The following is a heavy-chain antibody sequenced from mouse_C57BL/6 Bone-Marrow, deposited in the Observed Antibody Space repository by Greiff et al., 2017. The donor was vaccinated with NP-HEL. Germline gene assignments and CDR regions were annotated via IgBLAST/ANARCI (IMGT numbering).Heavy chain of an antibody. D-gene: IGHD2-5*01. CDR1: GFTFSSYG. CDR2: ISSGGSYT. CDR3: ARHYYSNYCDY. V-gene: IGHV5-6*01. J-gene: IGHJ2*01. Sequence: EVKLVESGGDLVKPGGSLKLSCAASGFTFSSYGMSWVRQTPDKRLEWVATISSGGSYTYYPDSVKGRFTISRDNAKNTLYLQMSSLKSDDTAMYYCARHYYSNYCDYWGQGTTLTVSS.